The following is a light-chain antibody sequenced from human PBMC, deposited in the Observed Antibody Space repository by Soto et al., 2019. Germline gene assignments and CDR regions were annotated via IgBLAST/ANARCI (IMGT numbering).Light chain of an antibody. CDR1: SSDVGSYNY. J-gene: IGLJ1*01. CDR3: SSYTSSSTL. V-gene: IGLV2-14*01. Sequence: LTHPASVSASPRQSITISCTGTSSDVGSYNYVSWYQQHPGKAPKLMIYEVSDRPSGISSRFSGSKSGNTASLTISGLQTEDEADYYGSSYTSSSTLFGTGTKVTVL. CDR2: EVS.